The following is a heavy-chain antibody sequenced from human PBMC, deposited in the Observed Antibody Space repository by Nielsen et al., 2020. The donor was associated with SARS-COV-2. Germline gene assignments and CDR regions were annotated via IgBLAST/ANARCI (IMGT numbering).Heavy chain of an antibody. Sequence: GESLKISCAASGFAFSDFGMHWVRQAPGKGLEWVSIMSYDGNNENYADSVKGRFTIIKDDSKNTLFLQMNSLRPEDTAVYFCAKDGEGDFWSGPSPLDYWGQGTLVTVSS. CDR2: MSYDGNNE. CDR1: GFAFSDFG. J-gene: IGHJ4*02. CDR3: AKDGEGDFWSGPSPLDY. D-gene: IGHD3-3*01. V-gene: IGHV3-30*18.